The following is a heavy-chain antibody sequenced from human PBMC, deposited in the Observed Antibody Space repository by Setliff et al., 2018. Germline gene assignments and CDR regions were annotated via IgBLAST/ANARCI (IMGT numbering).Heavy chain of an antibody. CDR2: INHSGTT. J-gene: IGHJ4*02. Sequence: PSETLSLTCAASGGTFTYYYWTWIRQPPGKGLEWIGEINHSGTTNYNPSLRSRVTISIDSSRFQFSLNLRSVTAADTAVYYCARGRNVAIRLLGSWSQGNLVTVSS. CDR1: GGTFTYYY. D-gene: IGHD6-6*01. CDR3: ARGRNVAIRLLGS. V-gene: IGHV4-34*01.